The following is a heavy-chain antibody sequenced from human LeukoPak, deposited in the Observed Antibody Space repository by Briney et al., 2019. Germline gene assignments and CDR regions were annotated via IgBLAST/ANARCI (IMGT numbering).Heavy chain of an antibody. V-gene: IGHV1-18*01. CDR2: ISAYNGNT. CDR3: ARVFGLLNVDTAMVGAFDI. CDR1: GYTFTSYA. Sequence: ASVKLSCKASGYTFTSYAIQWVRQAPGQGLEWMGWISAYNGNTNYAQKLQGRVTMTTDTSTSTAYMELRSLRSDDTAVYYCARVFGLLNVDTAMVGAFDIWGQGTMVTVSS. J-gene: IGHJ3*02. D-gene: IGHD5-18*01.